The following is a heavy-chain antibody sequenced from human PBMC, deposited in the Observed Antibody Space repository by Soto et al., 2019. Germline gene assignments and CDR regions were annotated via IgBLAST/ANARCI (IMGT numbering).Heavy chain of an antibody. J-gene: IGHJ4*02. V-gene: IGHV1-2*04. Sequence: ASVKVSCKASGYTFTGYYMHWVRQAPGQGLEWMGWINPNSGGTNYAQKFQGWVTMTRDTSISTAYMELSRLRSDDTAVYYCARSQSVVAATIDYDYWGQGTLVTVSS. D-gene: IGHD2-15*01. CDR3: ARSQSVVAATIDYDY. CDR2: INPNSGGT. CDR1: GYTFTGYY.